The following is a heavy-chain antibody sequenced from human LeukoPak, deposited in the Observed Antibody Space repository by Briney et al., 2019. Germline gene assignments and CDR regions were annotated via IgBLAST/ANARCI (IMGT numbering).Heavy chain of an antibody. CDR3: ARGFPPGSGSRGSHAFDV. D-gene: IGHD6-19*01. J-gene: IGHJ3*01. CDR2: INYGGST. V-gene: IGHV4-34*01. CDR1: EMSFSAYY. Sequence: PSETLSLTCAFSEMSFSAYYWKWIRQSPGKGLEWIGEINYGGSTKYTPSLEGRGTILIDTSKNQFSLKLTSVTAADTAVYYCARGFPPGSGSRGSHAFDVWGQGTMVTVSS.